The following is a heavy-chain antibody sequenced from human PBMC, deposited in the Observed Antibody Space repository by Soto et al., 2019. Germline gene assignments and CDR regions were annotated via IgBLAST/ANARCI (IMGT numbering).Heavy chain of an antibody. CDR1: GYRLDAAW. CDR2: IKPGGSDL. CDR3: ARQITYICAF. J-gene: IGHJ4*02. V-gene: IGHV5-51*01. D-gene: IGHD2-21*01. Sequence: GESLKISCKGVGYRLDAAWIGWVRQMPGKGLEWMGIIKPGGSDLRYSPSFRGQVTISADAAVNTAYLQWDSLKASDTAMYYCARQITYICAFWRQGTLVTVSS.